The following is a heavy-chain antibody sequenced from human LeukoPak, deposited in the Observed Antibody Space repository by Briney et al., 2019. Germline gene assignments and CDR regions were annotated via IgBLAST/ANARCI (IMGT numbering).Heavy chain of an antibody. V-gene: IGHV4-39*01. CDR3: ARGTFGEFADY. CDR2: IYYSGST. J-gene: IGHJ4*02. D-gene: IGHD3-10*01. CDR1: GGPIRGSSSY. Sequence: SETLSLTCTVSGGPIRGSSSYWGWIRQPPGKGLQWIGSIYYSGSTYYNPSLKSRVTISVDMSINQFSLKLNSVTAADTAMYHCARGTFGEFADYWGQGILVTVSS.